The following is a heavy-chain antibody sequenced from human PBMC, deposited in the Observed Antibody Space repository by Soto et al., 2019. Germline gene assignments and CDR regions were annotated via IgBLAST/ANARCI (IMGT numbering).Heavy chain of an antibody. Sequence: EVQLVESGGGLVQPGASLRLSCAASGFTFSSYWMHWVRQAPGKGLVWVSRINSDGSSTSYAGSVKGRFTISRDNAKNTLYLQMHTLSAEDTAVYYCVRTSLVVAAATREDYWGQGTLVTVSS. D-gene: IGHD2-15*01. V-gene: IGHV3-74*01. CDR3: VRTSLVVAAATREDY. CDR1: GFTFSSYW. CDR2: INSDGSST. J-gene: IGHJ4*02.